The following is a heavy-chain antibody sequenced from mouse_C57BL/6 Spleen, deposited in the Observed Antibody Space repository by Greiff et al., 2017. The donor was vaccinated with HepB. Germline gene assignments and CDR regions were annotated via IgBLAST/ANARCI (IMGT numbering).Heavy chain of an antibody. V-gene: IGHV3-6*01. CDR3: ARDQDGYGYFDY. D-gene: IGHD2-2*01. Sequence: DVKLQESGPGLVKPSQSLSLTCSVTGYSITSGYYWNWILQFPGNKLEWMGYISYDGSNNYNPSLKNRISITRDTSKNQFILKLNSVTTEDTATYYCARDQDGYGYFDYWGQGTTLTVSS. CDR2: ISYDGSN. CDR1: GYSITSGYY. J-gene: IGHJ2*01.